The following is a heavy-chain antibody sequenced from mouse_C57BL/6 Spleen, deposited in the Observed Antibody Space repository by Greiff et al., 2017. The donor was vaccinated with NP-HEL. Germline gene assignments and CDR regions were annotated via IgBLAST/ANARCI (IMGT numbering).Heavy chain of an antibody. Sequence: EVQLQQSGPELVKPGASVKISCKASGYTFTDYYMNWVKQSHGKSLEWIGDINPNNGGTSYNQKFKGKATLTVDKSSSTAYMELRSLTSEDSAVYYCARGGYYGSSDFYYFDYWGQGTTLTVSS. V-gene: IGHV1-26*01. CDR3: ARGGYYGSSDFYYFDY. CDR1: GYTFTDYY. J-gene: IGHJ2*01. D-gene: IGHD1-1*01. CDR2: INPNNGGT.